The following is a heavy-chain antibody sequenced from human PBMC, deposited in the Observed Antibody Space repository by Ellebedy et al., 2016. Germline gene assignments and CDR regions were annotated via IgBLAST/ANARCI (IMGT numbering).Heavy chain of an antibody. Sequence: GESLKISXAASGFTFSSYAMHWVRQAPGKGLEWVAVISKDGGKKYYADSVKGRISISRDNSKNTLYLQLNSLRAEDTAVYYCARGSITVFGGVDVWGKGTTVTVSS. J-gene: IGHJ6*04. D-gene: IGHD3-3*01. V-gene: IGHV3-30-3*01. CDR1: GFTFSSYA. CDR2: ISKDGGKK. CDR3: ARGSITVFGGVDV.